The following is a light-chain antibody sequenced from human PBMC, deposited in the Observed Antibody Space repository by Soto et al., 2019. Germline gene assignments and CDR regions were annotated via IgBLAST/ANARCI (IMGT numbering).Light chain of an antibody. CDR1: QSVSSN. J-gene: IGKJ1*01. Sequence: GMTQSAATVSVTPGERATLSCRASQSVSSNLAWYQQQPGQAPRLLIYGASNRATGIPARFSGSGSGTEFTLTISSLQSEDFAVYYCQQYNNWPPGTFGQGSKVDIK. CDR3: QQYNNWPPGT. V-gene: IGKV3-15*01. CDR2: GAS.